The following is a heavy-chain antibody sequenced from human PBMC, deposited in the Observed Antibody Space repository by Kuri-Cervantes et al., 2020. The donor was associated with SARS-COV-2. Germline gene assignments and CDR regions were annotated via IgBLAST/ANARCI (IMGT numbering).Heavy chain of an antibody. CDR3: AKVEGTNYDFWSGYYPQRNWFDP. Sequence: GESLKISCAASGFTFSSYGMHWVRQAPGKGLEWVAVIWYDGSNKYYADSVKGRFTISRDNSKNTLYLQMNSLRAEDTAVYYCAKVEGTNYDFWSGYYPQRNWFDPWGQGTLVTVSS. J-gene: IGHJ5*02. CDR1: GFTFSSYG. CDR2: IWYDGSNK. V-gene: IGHV3-30*02. D-gene: IGHD3-3*01.